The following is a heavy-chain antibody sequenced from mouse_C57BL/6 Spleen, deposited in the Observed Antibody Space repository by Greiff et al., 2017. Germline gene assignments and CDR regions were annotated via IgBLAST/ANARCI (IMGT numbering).Heavy chain of an antibody. CDR3: ARMNDYAMDY. V-gene: IGHV1-64*01. CDR2: IHPNSGST. Sequence: QVQLQQPGAELVKPGASVKLSCKASGYTFTSYWMHWVKQRPGHGLEWIGMIHPNSGSTNYNEKFKSKATLTVDKSSSTAYMQLSSLTSEDSAVYYCARMNDYAMDYWGQGTSVTVSS. J-gene: IGHJ4*01. CDR1: GYTFTSYW.